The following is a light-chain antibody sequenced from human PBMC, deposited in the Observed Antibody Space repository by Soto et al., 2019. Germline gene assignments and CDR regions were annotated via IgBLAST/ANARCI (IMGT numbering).Light chain of an antibody. V-gene: IGKV3-20*01. CDR2: DAS. J-gene: IGKJ4*01. Sequence: EIVLTQSPGTLSLSPGERATFSCRASQSVSSSYLAWYQQRRGQAPRLLIHDASSRATGIPDRFSGSGSATDFTLTISRLEPEDFAVYYCQQYNSWPLTFGGGTKVDIK. CDR1: QSVSSSY. CDR3: QQYNSWPLT.